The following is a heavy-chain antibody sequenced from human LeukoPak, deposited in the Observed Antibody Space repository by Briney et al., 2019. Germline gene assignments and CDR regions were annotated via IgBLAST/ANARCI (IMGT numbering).Heavy chain of an antibody. CDR3: ARGDQIAAAAELDY. J-gene: IGHJ4*02. V-gene: IGHV3-30-3*01. CDR2: ISYDGSNK. D-gene: IGHD6-13*01. Sequence: PGGSLRLSCAASGFTFSSYAMHWVRQAPGKGLEWVAVISYDGSNKYYADSVKGRFTISRDNSKNTLYLQMNSLRAEDTAVYYCARGDQIAAAAELDYWGQGTLVTVSS. CDR1: GFTFSSYA.